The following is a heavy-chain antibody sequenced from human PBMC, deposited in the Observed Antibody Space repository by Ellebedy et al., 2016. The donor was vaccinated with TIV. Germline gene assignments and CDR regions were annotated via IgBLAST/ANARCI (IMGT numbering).Heavy chain of an antibody. J-gene: IGHJ2*01. V-gene: IGHV4-59*01. CDR1: GASINSY. CDR2: VYYSGKT. CDR3: ARKSLSNWSFDL. Sequence: MPSETLSLTCTVSGASINSYWNWIRQPPGRGLEYIGYVYYSGKTNYSHSLKDRVTISLDTSKSHFSLKLNSVTAADTAVYYCARKSLSNWSFDLWGRGTLVTVSS.